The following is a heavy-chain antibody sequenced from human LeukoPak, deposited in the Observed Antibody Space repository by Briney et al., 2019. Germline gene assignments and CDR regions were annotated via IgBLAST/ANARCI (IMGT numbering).Heavy chain of an antibody. CDR3: ARDRGVNFPGIAAATFDY. V-gene: IGHV3-21*01. J-gene: IGHJ4*02. D-gene: IGHD6-13*01. Sequence: GGSLRLSCAASGFTFSSYSMNWVRQAPGKGLEWVSSISSSSSYIYYADSVKGRFTISRDNAKNSLYLQMNGLRAEDTAVYYCARDRGVNFPGIAAATFDYWGQGTLVTVSS. CDR2: ISSSSSYI. CDR1: GFTFSSYS.